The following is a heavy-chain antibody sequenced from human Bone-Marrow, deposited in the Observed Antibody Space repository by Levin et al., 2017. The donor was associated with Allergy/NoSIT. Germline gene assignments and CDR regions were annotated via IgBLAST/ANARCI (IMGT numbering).Heavy chain of an antibody. J-gene: IGHJ4*02. CDR3: TRDNTGMED. CDR2: ISSSSRTI. D-gene: IGHD5-18*01. Sequence: ETLSLTCAVSGFTFSSYSMNWVRQAPGKGLEWVSYISSSSRTIHYADSVKGRFTISRDNVKNSLYLQLNSLRDEDTAVYYCTRDNTGMEDWGQGTLVTVSS. CDR1: GFTFSSYS. V-gene: IGHV3-48*02.